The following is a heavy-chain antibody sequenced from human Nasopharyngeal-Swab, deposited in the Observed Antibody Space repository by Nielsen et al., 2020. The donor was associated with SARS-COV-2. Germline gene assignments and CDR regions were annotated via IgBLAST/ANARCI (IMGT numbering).Heavy chain of an antibody. V-gene: IGHV3-23*01. Sequence: GESLKISCAASGFTFSSYAMSWVLQAPGKGLEWVSAISGSGGSTYYADSVKGRFTISRDNSKNTLYLQMNSLRAEDTAVYYCAKDRALYYYDSSGYYYSSYWGQGTLVTVSS. CDR3: AKDRALYYYDSSGYYYSSY. CDR1: GFTFSSYA. CDR2: ISGSGGST. J-gene: IGHJ4*02. D-gene: IGHD3-22*01.